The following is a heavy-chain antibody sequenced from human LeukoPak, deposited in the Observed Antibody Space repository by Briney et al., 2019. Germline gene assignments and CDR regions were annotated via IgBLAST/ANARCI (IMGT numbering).Heavy chain of an antibody. D-gene: IGHD2-15*01. CDR3: AREACSGGSCGFYAVDY. CDR2: ISAYNGNT. Sequence: ASVKVSCKASGYTFTSYGISWVRQAPGQGLEWMGWISAYNGNTNYAQELQGRVTMTTDTSTSTAYMELRSLRSDDTAVYYCAREACSGGSCGFYAVDYWGQGTLVTVSS. CDR1: GYTFTSYG. V-gene: IGHV1-18*01. J-gene: IGHJ4*02.